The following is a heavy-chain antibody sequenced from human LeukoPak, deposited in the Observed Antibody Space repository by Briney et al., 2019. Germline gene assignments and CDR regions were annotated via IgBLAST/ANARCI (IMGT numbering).Heavy chain of an antibody. CDR2: ISSSSSYI. CDR3: ARDNYGGNLDY. D-gene: IGHD4-23*01. CDR1: GFTFSSYS. V-gene: IGHV3-21*04. Sequence: GGSLRLSCAASGFTFSSYSMNWVRQAPGKGLEWVSSISSSSSYIYYADSVKGRFTISRDNSKNTLYLQMTSLRAEDTAVYYCARDNYGGNLDYWGRGTLVTVSS. J-gene: IGHJ4*02.